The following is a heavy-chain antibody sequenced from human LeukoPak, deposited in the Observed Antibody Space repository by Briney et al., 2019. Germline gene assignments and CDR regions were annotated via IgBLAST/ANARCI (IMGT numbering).Heavy chain of an antibody. CDR3: ARDRYYDSSGYSGY. CDR2: ISAYNGNT. Sequence: SVKVSCKASGYTFTSYGISWVRQAPGQGLEWMGWISAYNGNTNYAQKREGRVTMTTDTSTSTAYMELRSLRSDDTAVYYCARDRYYDSSGYSGYWGQGTLVTVSS. CDR1: GYTFTSYG. V-gene: IGHV1-18*01. D-gene: IGHD3-22*01. J-gene: IGHJ4*02.